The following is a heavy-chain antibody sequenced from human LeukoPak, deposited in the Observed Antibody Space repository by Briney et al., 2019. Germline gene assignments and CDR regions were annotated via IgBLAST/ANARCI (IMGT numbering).Heavy chain of an antibody. CDR2: IYTSGST. J-gene: IGHJ4*02. D-gene: IGHD6-13*01. V-gene: IGHV4-4*07. Sequence: SETLSLTCTVSGGSISSYYWSWIRQPAGKGLEWIGRIYTSGSTNYNPSLKSRVTMSVDTSKNQFSLKLSSVTAADTAVYYCASSRAPDYSSSWYLAGYYFDYWGQGTLVTVSS. CDR1: GGSISSYY. CDR3: ASSRAPDYSSSWYLAGYYFDY.